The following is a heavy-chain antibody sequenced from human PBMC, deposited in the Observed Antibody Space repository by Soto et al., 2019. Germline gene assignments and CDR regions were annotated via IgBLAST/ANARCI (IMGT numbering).Heavy chain of an antibody. CDR3: ARAPGYCSGGSCYRHGSYGMDV. V-gene: IGHV4-59*01. Sequence: ASETLSLTCTVSGGSISSYYWSWIRQPPGKGLEWIGYIYYSGSTNYNPSLKSRVTISVDTSKNQFSLKLSSVTAADTAVYYCARAPGYCSGGSCYRHGSYGMDVWGQGTTVTVSS. J-gene: IGHJ6*02. D-gene: IGHD2-15*01. CDR2: IYYSGST. CDR1: GGSISSYY.